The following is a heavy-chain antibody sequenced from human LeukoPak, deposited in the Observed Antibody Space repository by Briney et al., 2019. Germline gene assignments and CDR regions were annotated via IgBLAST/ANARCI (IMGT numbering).Heavy chain of an antibody. Sequence: GGSLRLSCAASGFTFSSYSMNWVRQAPGKGLEWVSSISSSSSYTNYADSVKGRFTISRDNAKNSLYLQMNSLRAEDTAVYYCARDVTMVRGVTGTDYWGQGTLVTVSS. CDR2: ISSSSSYT. D-gene: IGHD3-10*01. J-gene: IGHJ4*02. CDR1: GFTFSSYS. CDR3: ARDVTMVRGVTGTDY. V-gene: IGHV3-21*04.